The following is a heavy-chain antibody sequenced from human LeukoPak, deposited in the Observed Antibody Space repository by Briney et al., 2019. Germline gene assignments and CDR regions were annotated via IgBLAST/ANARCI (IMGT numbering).Heavy chain of an antibody. CDR3: ARDLGYCSGGSCHYGMDV. Sequence: SQTLSLTCAVSGGSISSDGYSWSWIRQPPGKGLEWIGYMYHSGSTYYNPSLKSRVTISVDRSKNQFSLKLSSVTAADTAVYYCARDLGYCSGGSCHYGMDVWGQGTTVTVSS. D-gene: IGHD2-15*01. V-gene: IGHV4-30-2*01. CDR1: GGSISSDGYS. CDR2: MYHSGST. J-gene: IGHJ6*02.